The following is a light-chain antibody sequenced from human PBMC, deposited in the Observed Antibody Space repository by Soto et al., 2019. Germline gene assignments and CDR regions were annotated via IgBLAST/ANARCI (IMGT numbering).Light chain of an antibody. J-gene: IGKJ1*01. CDR2: GAS. V-gene: IGKV3-15*01. CDR3: QQYDKWPRT. CDR1: QSVSRK. Sequence: IVMTHSPATLSVSRGERAALSCRASQSVSRKLAWYQQTRGQAPRLLIYGASTRATGVPARFSGSGSGTEFTLTISNLQSEDFAVYHCQQYDKWPRTFGQGTKVDIK.